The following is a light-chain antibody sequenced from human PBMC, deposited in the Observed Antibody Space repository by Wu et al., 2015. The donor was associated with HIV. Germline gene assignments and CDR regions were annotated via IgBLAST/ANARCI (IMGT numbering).Light chain of an antibody. CDR3: QQYNTYRT. V-gene: IGKV1-5*03. Sequence: DIQMTQSPSTLSASVGDRVTITCRAGQSISTWLAWYQQKPGKAPKLLIYKASNLESGVPSRFSGSGSGSEFTLTISSLQPDDFATYYCQQYNTYRTFGQGTKVEIK. CDR1: QSISTW. CDR2: KAS. J-gene: IGKJ1*01.